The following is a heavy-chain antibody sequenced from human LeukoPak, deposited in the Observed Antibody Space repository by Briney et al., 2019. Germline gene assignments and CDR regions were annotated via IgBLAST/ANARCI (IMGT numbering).Heavy chain of an antibody. V-gene: IGHV4-31*03. J-gene: IGHJ4*02. CDR1: GGSIGSGGYY. D-gene: IGHD2-15*01. Sequence: SQTLSLTCTVSGGSIGSGGYYWSWIRQHPGKGLEWIGYIYYSGSTYYNPSLKSRVTISVDTSKNQFSLKLSSVTAADTAVYYCASNRYYSGGSCYDPPYYFDYWGQGTLVTVSS. CDR2: IYYSGST. CDR3: ASNRYYSGGSCYDPPYYFDY.